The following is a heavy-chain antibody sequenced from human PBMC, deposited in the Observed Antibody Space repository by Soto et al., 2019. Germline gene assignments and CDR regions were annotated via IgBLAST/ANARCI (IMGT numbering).Heavy chain of an antibody. CDR3: ARKFWDFWSGYYTALFPP. Sequence: SEPLSLTCTVSGGSISSYYWSWIRQPPGKGLEWIGYIYYSGSTNYNPSLKSRVTISVDTSKNQFSLKLSSVTAADTAVYYCARKFWDFWSGYYTALFPPWGQGTLVTGSS. CDR2: IYYSGST. D-gene: IGHD3-3*01. CDR1: GGSISSYY. V-gene: IGHV4-59*01. J-gene: IGHJ5*02.